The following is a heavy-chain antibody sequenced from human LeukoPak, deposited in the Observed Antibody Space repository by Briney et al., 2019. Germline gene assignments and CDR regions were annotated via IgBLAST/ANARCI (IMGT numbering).Heavy chain of an antibody. V-gene: IGHV3-23*01. CDR1: GGTISSVA. CDR2: IRSNGNTA. J-gene: IGHJ4*02. Sequence: AESLRLSCTASGGTISSVARAWSRQRPVKGQDLVSNIRSNGNTAYNAYSVNGRFTISRDNSKNTPYLQMDGLRVEDTAIYYCAKGQEVDDGVFDSWGQGTLVTVSS. D-gene: IGHD1-1*01. CDR3: AKGQEVDDGVFDS.